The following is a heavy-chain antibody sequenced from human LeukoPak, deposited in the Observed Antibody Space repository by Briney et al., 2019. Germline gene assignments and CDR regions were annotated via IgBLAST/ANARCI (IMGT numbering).Heavy chain of an antibody. Sequence: ASVKLSCKASGYTFTSYGISWVRQAPGQGLEWMGWISAYNGNTNYAQKLQGRVTMTRDTSISTAYMELSRLRSDDTAVYYCARDWGSVYYYYYMDGWGKGTTVTVSS. V-gene: IGHV1-18*01. J-gene: IGHJ6*03. CDR1: GYTFTSYG. D-gene: IGHD3-16*01. CDR3: ARDWGSVYYYYYMDG. CDR2: ISAYNGNT.